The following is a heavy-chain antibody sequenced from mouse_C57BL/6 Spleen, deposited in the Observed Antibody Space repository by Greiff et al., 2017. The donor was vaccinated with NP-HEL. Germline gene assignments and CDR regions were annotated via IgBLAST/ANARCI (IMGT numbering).Heavy chain of an antibody. J-gene: IGHJ3*01. Sequence: VQLKQSGPELVKPGASVKMSCKASGYTFTDYNMHWVKQSHGKSLEWIGYINPNNGGTSYNQKFKGKATLTVNKSSSTAYMELRSLTSEDSAVYYCARYYDYSWFAYWGQGTLVTVSA. CDR2: INPNNGGT. D-gene: IGHD2-4*01. CDR3: ARYYDYSWFAY. CDR1: GYTFTDYN. V-gene: IGHV1-22*01.